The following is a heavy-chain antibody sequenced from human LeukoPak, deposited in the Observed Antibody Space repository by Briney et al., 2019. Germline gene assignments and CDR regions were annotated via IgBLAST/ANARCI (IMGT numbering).Heavy chain of an antibody. V-gene: IGHV3-33*01. CDR1: GFTFSSYG. D-gene: IGHD2-21*02. Sequence: GGSLRLSCAASGFTFSSYGMHWVRQAPGKGLEWVAVIWYDGSNKYYADSVEGRFTISRDNSKNTLYLQMNSLRAEDTALYYCARDECGGDCYPYNYWGQGTLVTVSS. J-gene: IGHJ4*02. CDR2: IWYDGSNK. CDR3: ARDECGGDCYPYNY.